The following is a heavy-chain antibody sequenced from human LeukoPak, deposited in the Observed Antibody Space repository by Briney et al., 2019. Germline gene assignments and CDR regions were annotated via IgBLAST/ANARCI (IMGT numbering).Heavy chain of an antibody. J-gene: IGHJ4*02. CDR3: ARAVYGSGSYKYYFDY. CDR2: INHSGST. Sequence: PSETLSLTCAVYGGSFSGYYWSWIRQPPGKGLEWIGEINHSGSTNYNPSLKSRVTISVDTSKNQFSLKLSSVTAADTAVYYCARAVYGSGSYKYYFDYWGQGTLVTVSS. V-gene: IGHV4-34*01. D-gene: IGHD3-10*01. CDR1: GGSFSGYY.